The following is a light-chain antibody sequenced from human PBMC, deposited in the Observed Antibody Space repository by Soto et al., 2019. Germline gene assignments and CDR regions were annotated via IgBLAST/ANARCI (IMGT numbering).Light chain of an antibody. V-gene: IGKV1-5*01. CDR3: QQYNSYSPRT. CDR1: QYIGRY. CDR2: DAS. Sequence: DIQMTQSPSSLSASVGDRVTITCRAGQYIGRYLNWYQQKPGKAPNLLIYDASTLENGVPSRFSGSASGTDFTLTISSLQPYDFATYYCQQYNSYSPRTFGQGTKVDI. J-gene: IGKJ1*01.